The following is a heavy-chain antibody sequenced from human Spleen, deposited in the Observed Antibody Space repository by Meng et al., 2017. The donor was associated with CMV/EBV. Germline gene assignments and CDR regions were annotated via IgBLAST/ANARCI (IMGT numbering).Heavy chain of an antibody. J-gene: IGHJ5*02. D-gene: IGHD1-26*01. V-gene: IGHV1-69*01. CDR1: GFTFSDYY. Sequence: QVQLVESGGGLVKPGGSLRLSCAASGFTFSDYYMSWIRQAPGKGLEWVGGIIPIFGTANYAQKFQGRVTITADESTSTAYMELSSLRSEDTAVYYCARDGIGPWGQGTLVTVSS. CDR3: ARDGIGP. CDR2: IIPIFGTA.